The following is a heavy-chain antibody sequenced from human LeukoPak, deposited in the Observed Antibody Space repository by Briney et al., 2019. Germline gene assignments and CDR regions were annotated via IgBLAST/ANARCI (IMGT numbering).Heavy chain of an antibody. D-gene: IGHD2-21*01. CDR3: ARGGVSWWPGPRVTIDFDY. CDR2: MNPNSGNT. CDR1: GYTFTSYD. Sequence: ASVKVSCKASGYTFTSYDINLVRQATGQGLEWMGWMNPNSGNTGYAQKFQGRITITRNTSISTAYMELSSLRSEDTAVYYCARGGVSWWPGPRVTIDFDYWGQGTLVTVSS. V-gene: IGHV1-8*03. J-gene: IGHJ4*02.